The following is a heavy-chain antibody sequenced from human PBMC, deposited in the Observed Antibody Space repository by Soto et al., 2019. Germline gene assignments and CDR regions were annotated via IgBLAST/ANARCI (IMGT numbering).Heavy chain of an antibody. CDR1: VDSINTYY. CDR3: ARTRMIESWIDY. J-gene: IGHJ4*01. V-gene: IGHV4-59*01. CDR2: VYYSGST. Sequence: SETLSLTCDFSVDSINTYYWSCIRQPPGKGLEWIGYVYYSGSTLYNPSLESRVTLSIDMSKKKVSLKLNSVIAADTAVYYCARTRMIESWIDYWGHGTLVTISS. D-gene: IGHD2-21*01.